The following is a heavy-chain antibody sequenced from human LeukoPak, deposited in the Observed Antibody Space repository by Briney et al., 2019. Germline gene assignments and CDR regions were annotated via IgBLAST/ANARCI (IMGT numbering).Heavy chain of an antibody. CDR3: VRASSGYDYPDAFDI. V-gene: IGHV3-74*01. J-gene: IGHJ3*02. Sequence: GGSLRLSCAASGFTFSSYWMHWVRQAPGEGLVWVSRINSDGSSTSYADSVKGRFTISRDNAKNTLYLQMNSLRAEDTAVYYCVRASSGYDYPDAFDIWGQGTMVTVSS. CDR2: INSDGSST. D-gene: IGHD5-12*01. CDR1: GFTFSSYW.